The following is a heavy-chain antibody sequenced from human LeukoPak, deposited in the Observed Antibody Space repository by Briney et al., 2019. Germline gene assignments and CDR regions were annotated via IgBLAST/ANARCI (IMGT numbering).Heavy chain of an antibody. V-gene: IGHV3-11*01. D-gene: IGHD3-10*01. CDR3: ARVEVRRTITMVRGVLVDY. CDR2: ISSSGSTI. Sequence: GGSLRLSCAASGFTFSDYYMSWIRQAPGRGLEWVSYISSSGSTIYYADSVKGRFTISRDNAKNSLYLQVNSLRAEDTAVYYCARVEVRRTITMVRGVLVDYWGQGTLVTVSS. J-gene: IGHJ4*02. CDR1: GFTFSDYY.